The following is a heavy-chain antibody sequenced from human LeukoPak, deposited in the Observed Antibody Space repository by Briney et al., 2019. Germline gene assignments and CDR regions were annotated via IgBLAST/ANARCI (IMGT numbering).Heavy chain of an antibody. D-gene: IGHD1-1*01. V-gene: IGHV4-39*07. J-gene: IGHJ5*02. CDR3: ARGSLGDTLTSWFDP. CDR1: GGSISSSSYY. Sequence: SETLSLTCTVSGGSISSSSYYWGWIRQPPGKGLEWIGSIYYSGSTYYNPSLKSRVTISVDTSKNQFSLKLSSVTAADTAVYYCARGSLGDTLTSWFDPWGQGTLVTVSS. CDR2: IYYSGST.